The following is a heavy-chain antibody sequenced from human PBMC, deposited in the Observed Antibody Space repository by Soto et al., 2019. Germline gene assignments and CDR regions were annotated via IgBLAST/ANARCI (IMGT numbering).Heavy chain of an antibody. J-gene: IGHJ5*02. CDR1: VYTFTSYG. CDR3: ARSVIVVVPAAIWGASWFDP. V-gene: IGHV1-18*01. CDR2: ISAYNGNT. D-gene: IGHD2-2*02. Sequence: GASVKVSCKASVYTFTSYGISWVRQAPGQGLEWMGWISAYNGNTNYAQKLQGRVTMTTDTSTSTAYMELRSLRSDDTAVYYCARSVIVVVPAAIWGASWFDPWGQGTLVTVSS.